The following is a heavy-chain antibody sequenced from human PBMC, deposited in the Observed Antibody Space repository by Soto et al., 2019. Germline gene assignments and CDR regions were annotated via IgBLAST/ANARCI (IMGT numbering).Heavy chain of an antibody. CDR1: GGTFSSYT. CDR3: ARDLLTIFGVVPYYYYMDV. Sequence: QVQLVQSGAEVKKPGSSVKVSCKASGGTFSSYTISWVRQAPGQGLEWMGRIIPILGIANYAQKFQGRVTITADKSTSTAYMELSSLRSEDTAVYYCARDLLTIFGVVPYYYYMDVWGKGTTVTISS. D-gene: IGHD3-3*01. J-gene: IGHJ6*03. CDR2: IIPILGIA. V-gene: IGHV1-69*08.